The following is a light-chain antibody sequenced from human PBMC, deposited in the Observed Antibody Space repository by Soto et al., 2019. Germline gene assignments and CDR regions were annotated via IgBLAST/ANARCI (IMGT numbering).Light chain of an antibody. CDR1: QSVRSR. CDR3: QQYYNWPIT. Sequence: EIVMTQSPVTLSVSPGEGASLSCRASQSVRSRLAWYQQIPDQAPRLLIYDASTRATGIPARFSGSGSGTEFTLTISRLQSEDFAVYYCQQYYNWPITFGQGTRLEIK. J-gene: IGKJ5*01. CDR2: DAS. V-gene: IGKV3-15*01.